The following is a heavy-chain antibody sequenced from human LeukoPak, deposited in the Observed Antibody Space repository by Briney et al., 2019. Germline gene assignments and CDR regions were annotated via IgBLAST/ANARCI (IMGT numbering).Heavy chain of an antibody. V-gene: IGHV3-53*01. J-gene: IGHJ3*02. Sequence: PGGSLRLSCAASGFTFSRYAMSWVRQAPGKGLEWVSIIFSGGSTYYADSVKGRFTITRDNSKNTLYLQMNSLRAEDTAVYYCARVGYYYDSSGYYYAFDIWGQGTMVTVSS. CDR1: GFTFSRYA. CDR3: ARVGYYYDSSGYYYAFDI. D-gene: IGHD3-22*01. CDR2: IFSGGST.